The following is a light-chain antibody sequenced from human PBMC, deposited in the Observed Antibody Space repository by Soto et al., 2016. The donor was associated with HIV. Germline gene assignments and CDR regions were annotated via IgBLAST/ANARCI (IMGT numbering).Light chain of an antibody. CDR2: DDT. Sequence: SYVLTQPPSVSVAPGKTARITCGGSSIASKSVHWYQQKPGQAPVLVIYDDTDRPSGIPETFSGSNSANTATLTISRVEAGDEADYYCQVWDSTSDHVVFGGGTKLTVL. CDR1: SIASKS. J-gene: IGLJ2*01. V-gene: IGLV3-21*04. CDR3: QVWDSTSDHVV.